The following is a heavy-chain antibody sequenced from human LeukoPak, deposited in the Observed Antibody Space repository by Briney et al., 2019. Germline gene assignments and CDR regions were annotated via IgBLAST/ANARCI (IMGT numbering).Heavy chain of an antibody. CDR1: GGSISSSSYY. V-gene: IGHV4-61*02. J-gene: IGHJ6*03. CDR3: ARDDGPAYYYYYMDV. Sequence: KPSETLSLTCTVSGGSISSSSYYWSWIRQPAGKGLEWIGRINSSGSTNYNPSLKSRVTISVDTSKNQFSLKLSSVTAADTAVYYCARDDGPAYYYYYMDVWGKGTTVTVSS. CDR2: INSSGST.